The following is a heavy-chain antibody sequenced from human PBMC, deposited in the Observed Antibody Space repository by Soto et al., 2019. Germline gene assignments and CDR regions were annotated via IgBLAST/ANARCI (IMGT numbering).Heavy chain of an antibody. CDR3: ARRGYCSGGSCYPSFPKVGFLNSFDY. D-gene: IGHD2-15*01. V-gene: IGHV4-4*02. CDR2: IYHSGST. Sequence: SETLSLTCAVSGGSISSSNWWGWVRQPPGKGLEWIGEIYHSGSTNYNPSLKSRVTISVDKSKNQFSLKLSSVTAADTAVYYCARRGYCSGGSCYPSFPKVGFLNSFDYWGQGTLVTVSS. CDR1: GGSISSSNW. J-gene: IGHJ4*02.